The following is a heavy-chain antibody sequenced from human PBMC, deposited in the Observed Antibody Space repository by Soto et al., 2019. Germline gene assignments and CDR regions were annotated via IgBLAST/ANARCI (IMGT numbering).Heavy chain of an antibody. V-gene: IGHV4-59*01. D-gene: IGHD4-4*01. Sequence: KPSESLSLTCTVYGGSISSYYWSWIRQPPGKGLEWIGYIYYIGSTNYNPSLKSRVTISVDTSKNQFSLKLSSVTAADTAMYYCARFVGTTWTYYFDYWGQGTLVTVS. CDR3: ARFVGTTWTYYFDY. J-gene: IGHJ4*02. CDR1: GGSISSYY. CDR2: IYYIGST.